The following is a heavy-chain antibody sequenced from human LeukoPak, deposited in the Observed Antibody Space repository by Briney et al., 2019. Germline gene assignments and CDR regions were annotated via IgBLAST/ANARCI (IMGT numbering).Heavy chain of an antibody. CDR1: GFTFTSYA. CDR2: ISGNGNST. Sequence: PGASLRLSCAASGFTFTSYAMTWVRQAPGKGLEWISAISGNGNSTYYAHSVKGRFTISRDNSKNMLFLHMNSLRAEDTAVYYCARVPFGMVRRGSITQHFFDYWGQGTLVAVSS. J-gene: IGHJ4*02. CDR3: ARVPFGMVRRGSITQHFFDY. D-gene: IGHD3-10*01. V-gene: IGHV3-23*01.